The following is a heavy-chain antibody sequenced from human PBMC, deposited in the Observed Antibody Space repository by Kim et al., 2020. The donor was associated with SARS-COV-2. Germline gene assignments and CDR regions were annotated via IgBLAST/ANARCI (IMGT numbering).Heavy chain of an antibody. J-gene: IGHJ4*02. Sequence: GGSLRLSCAASGFTVSSNYMSWVRQAPGKGLEWVSVIYSGGSTYYADSVKGRFTISRDNSKNTLYLQMNSLRAEDTAVYYCARDQGYSYGFDYWGQGTLVTVSS. CDR2: IYSGGST. CDR3: ARDQGYSYGFDY. D-gene: IGHD5-18*01. V-gene: IGHV3-53*01. CDR1: GFTVSSNY.